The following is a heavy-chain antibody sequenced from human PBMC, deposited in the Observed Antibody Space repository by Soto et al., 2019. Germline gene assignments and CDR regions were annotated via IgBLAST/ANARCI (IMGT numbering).Heavy chain of an antibody. CDR3: SKAHKYYFDY. CDR2: ISYDGSNK. J-gene: IGHJ4*02. CDR1: GFTFSSYG. V-gene: IGHV3-30*18. Sequence: GGSLRLSCAASGFTFSSYGMQWVRQAPGKGLEWVAVISYDGSNKYYADSVKGRVTISRDNSKNTLYLQMKSRRAEDTAVYYCSKAHKYYFDYWGQGTLVTVSS.